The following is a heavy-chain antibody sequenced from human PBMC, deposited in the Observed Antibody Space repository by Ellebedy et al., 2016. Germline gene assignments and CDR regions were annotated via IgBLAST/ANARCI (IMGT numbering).Heavy chain of an antibody. J-gene: IGHJ4*02. V-gene: IGHV3-30*03. CDR1: GFTFSSFG. Sequence: GESLKISXAASGFTFSSFGMYWLRQAPGKGLEWVAVISYDESHQYYADSVKGRFTISRDNSKNTVSLQTNSRRAEDTAVYYCAGGELLSLFDYWGQGTLVTVSS. D-gene: IGHD3-10*01. CDR3: AGGELLSLFDY. CDR2: ISYDESHQ.